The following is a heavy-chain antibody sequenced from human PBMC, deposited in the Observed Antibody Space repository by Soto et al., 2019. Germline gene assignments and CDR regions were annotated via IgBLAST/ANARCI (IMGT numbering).Heavy chain of an antibody. D-gene: IGHD2-21*01. CDR2: IWYDGSNK. CDR1: GFTFSSYG. Sequence: QVQLVESGGGVVQPGRSLRLSCAASGFTFSSYGMHWVRQAPGKGLEWVAVIWYDGSNKYYADSVKGRFTISRDNSKNTLYLQMNSLRAEDTAVYYCARDRMALFGPRGVPEDYWVQGTLVTVSS. J-gene: IGHJ4*02. CDR3: ARDRMALFGPRGVPEDY. V-gene: IGHV3-33*01.